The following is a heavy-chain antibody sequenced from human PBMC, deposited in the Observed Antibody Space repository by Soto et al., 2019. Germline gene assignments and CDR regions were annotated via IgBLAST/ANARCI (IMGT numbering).Heavy chain of an antibody. CDR1: GFTFSSYS. V-gene: IGHV3-48*01. D-gene: IGHD6-19*01. J-gene: IGHJ1*01. CDR2: ISSSSSTI. Sequence: GGSLRLSCAVSGFTFSSYSMNWVRQAPGKGLEWVSYISSSSSTIYYADSVKGRFTISRDNSKNTLYLQMNSLRAEDTAVYYCAKGVPGIAVAGTGYFQHWGQGTLVTVSS. CDR3: AKGVPGIAVAGTGYFQH.